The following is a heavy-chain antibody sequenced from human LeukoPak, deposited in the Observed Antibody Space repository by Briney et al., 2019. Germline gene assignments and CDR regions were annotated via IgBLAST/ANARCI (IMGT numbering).Heavy chain of an antibody. CDR3: AREDDYGDHRLDY. D-gene: IGHD4-17*01. J-gene: IGHJ4*02. V-gene: IGHV4-39*02. CDR1: GGSISSSSYY. CDR2: IYYSGST. Sequence: SETLSLTCTVSGGSISSSSYYWGWIRQPPGKGLEWIRSIYYSGSTYYNPSLKSRVTISVDTSKNQFSLKLSSVTAADTAVYYCAREDDYGDHRLDYWGQGTLVTVSS.